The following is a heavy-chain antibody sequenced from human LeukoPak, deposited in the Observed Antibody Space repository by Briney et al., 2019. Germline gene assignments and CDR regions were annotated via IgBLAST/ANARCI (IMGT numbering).Heavy chain of an antibody. CDR1: GFTFSSYA. J-gene: IGHJ6*03. V-gene: IGHV3-23*01. CDR3: ANPPPGLHGWDYYYYMDV. Sequence: GGSLRLSCAASGFTFSSYAMSWVRQAPGKGLEWVSAISGSGGSTYYADSVKGRFTISRDNSKNTLYLQMNSLRAEDTAVYYCANPPPGLHGWDYYYYMDVWGKGTTVTVSS. D-gene: IGHD2-2*03. CDR2: ISGSGGST.